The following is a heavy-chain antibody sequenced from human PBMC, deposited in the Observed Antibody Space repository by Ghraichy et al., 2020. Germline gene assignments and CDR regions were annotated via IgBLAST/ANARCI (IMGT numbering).Heavy chain of an antibody. D-gene: IGHD4-17*01. CDR1: GGSFSAYN. Sequence: SQTLSLTCAVYGGSFSAYNWNWIRQAPGKGLEWIGEIIHSGTSNYNPSLKSRVTISADTSKRQVSLKLSSVTAADTAIYYCARFGATVTTLEFAYWGQGTLVTV. J-gene: IGHJ4*02. V-gene: IGHV4-34*12. CDR3: ARFGATVTTLEFAY. CDR2: IIHSGTS.